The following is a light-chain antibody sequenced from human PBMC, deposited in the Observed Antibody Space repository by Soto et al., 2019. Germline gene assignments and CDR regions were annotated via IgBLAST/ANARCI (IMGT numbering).Light chain of an antibody. CDR2: DVS. V-gene: IGLV2-11*01. Sequence: QSALTQPRSVSGSPGQSVTISCTGTSSDVGGYNYVSWYQQHPGKAPKLMIYDVSKRPSGVPDRFSGSKSGNTASLTISGLQAEDEADYYCCSYAGSYNWVFGGGTKLNVL. CDR3: CSYAGSYNWV. CDR1: SSDVGGYNY. J-gene: IGLJ3*02.